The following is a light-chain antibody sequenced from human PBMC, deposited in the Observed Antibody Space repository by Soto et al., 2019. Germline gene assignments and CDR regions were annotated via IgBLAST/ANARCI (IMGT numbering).Light chain of an antibody. CDR1: QSVSSSN. CDR3: QQYGDSLTMYT. V-gene: IGKV3-20*01. Sequence: EIVLTQSPGTLSLSPGETAAFSCRASQSVSSSNIAWYQQAPGQAPRLLIFAASFRAVGIPDRFSGSGSGTAFTLTISRLEPEDFAVYYCQQYGDSLTMYTFGQGTKVDIK. CDR2: AAS. J-gene: IGKJ2*01.